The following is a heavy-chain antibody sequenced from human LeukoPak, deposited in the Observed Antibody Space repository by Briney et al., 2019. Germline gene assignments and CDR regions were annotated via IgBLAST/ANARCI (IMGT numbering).Heavy chain of an antibody. CDR3: ARVKAGATISDFYYYYMDV. CDR2: ITSSGGNI. V-gene: IGHV3-64*01. D-gene: IGHD1-26*01. CDR1: GFTFSDYT. J-gene: IGHJ6*03. Sequence: GGSLRLSCAASGFTFSDYTMRWVRQAPGKRLEFVSAITSSGGNIHYANSVKGRFTISRDNSQNSLYLQMGRLRTEDMAVYPCARVKAGATISDFYYYYMDVWGKGTTVTVSS.